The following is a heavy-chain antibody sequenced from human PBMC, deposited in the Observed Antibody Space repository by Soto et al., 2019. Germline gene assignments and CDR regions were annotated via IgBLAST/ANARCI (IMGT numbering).Heavy chain of an antibody. CDR1: GFTFSSYA. J-gene: IGHJ3*02. Sequence: GSLRLSCAASGFTFSSYAMSWVRPAPGKGLEWVSAICGSGGSTYYADSVKGRFTISRDNSKNTLYLQMNSLRAEDTAVYYCAKSSSTMGAFDIWGQGTMVTVSS. V-gene: IGHV3-23*01. D-gene: IGHD3-10*01. CDR3: AKSSSTMGAFDI. CDR2: ICGSGGST.